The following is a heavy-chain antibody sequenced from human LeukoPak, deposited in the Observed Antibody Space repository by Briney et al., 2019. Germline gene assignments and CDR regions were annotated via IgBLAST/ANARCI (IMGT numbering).Heavy chain of an antibody. D-gene: IGHD1-7*01. CDR2: ISGDGSRT. CDR1: GFTCSSYW. V-gene: IGHV3-74*01. Sequence: GGSLRLSCAASGFTCSSYWMHWVRQAPGKGLVWVSYISGDGSRTTYADSVKGRFTISRDNAKNTLDLQMNSLRAEDTAVYYCARGGWGTAIDYWAQGTLVTVSS. CDR3: ARGGWGTAIDY. J-gene: IGHJ4*02.